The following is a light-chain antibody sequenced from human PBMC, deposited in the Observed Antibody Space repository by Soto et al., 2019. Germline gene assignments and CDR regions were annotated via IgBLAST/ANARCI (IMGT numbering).Light chain of an antibody. Sequence: EIVLTQSPGTLSLSPGERATLSCRASQSVSSSYLAWYQQKPGQAPRLLIYGASSRAIGIPDRFSGSGSGTDFALTISRLEPEDFAVYYCQQYCSSPYTFGQGTKLEIK. CDR1: QSVSSSY. V-gene: IGKV3-20*01. CDR2: GAS. CDR3: QQYCSSPYT. J-gene: IGKJ2*01.